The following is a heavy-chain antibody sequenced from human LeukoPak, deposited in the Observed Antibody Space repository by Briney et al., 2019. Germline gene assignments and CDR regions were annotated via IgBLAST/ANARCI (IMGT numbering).Heavy chain of an antibody. Sequence: GESLKISCKGSGYRFINYWIAWVRQMPGKGLEWMGSIDPGDSDTRYSPSFQGQVTISADKSISTAYLQWSSLKASDTAMYYCVRRFYYGSGSAGDYWGQGTLVTVSS. CDR1: GYRFINYW. J-gene: IGHJ4*02. CDR3: VRRFYYGSGSAGDY. D-gene: IGHD3-10*01. CDR2: IDPGDSDT. V-gene: IGHV5-51*01.